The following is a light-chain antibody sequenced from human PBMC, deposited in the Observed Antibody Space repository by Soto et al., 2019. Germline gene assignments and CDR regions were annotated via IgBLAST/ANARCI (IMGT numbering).Light chain of an antibody. J-gene: IGKJ2*01. V-gene: IGKV1-12*01. CDR1: HVISSW. Sequence: DIQMTQSPSSVSASVGDRVTITCRASHVISSWLAWYQQKPGKAPKLLIYAASRLQSGVPSRFSGSESGADFTLTISSLQPEDVATYYCQQTNNFPYTFGQRTKLEIK. CDR2: AAS. CDR3: QQTNNFPYT.